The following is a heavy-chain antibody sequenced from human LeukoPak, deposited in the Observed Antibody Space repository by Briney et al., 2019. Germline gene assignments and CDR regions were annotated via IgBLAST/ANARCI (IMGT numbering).Heavy chain of an antibody. V-gene: IGHV4-59*01. CDR2: LYYSGST. CDR1: GASISNYY. D-gene: IGHD3-10*01. CDR3: ARGGSGISNAFDI. J-gene: IGHJ3*02. Sequence: SETLSLTCTVSGASISNYYWSWIRQPPGKGLEWIGYLYYSGSTNSNPSLKSRVTMSVDTSKNQFSLKLRSVTAADTAVYYCARGGSGISNAFDIWGQGTVVTVSS.